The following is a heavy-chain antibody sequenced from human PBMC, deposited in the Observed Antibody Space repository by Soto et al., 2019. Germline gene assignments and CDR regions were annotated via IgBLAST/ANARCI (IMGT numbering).Heavy chain of an antibody. J-gene: IGHJ4*02. Sequence: EVQLVESGGGLVLPGGSLRLSCAASGFSFNNYWMSWVRQAPGKGLEWVANIKEDGSEKYFVDSVKGRFTISRDNSKNSLYLQMNNLRADDTAVYYCARGAGDNWGQGTLVTVPS. CDR3: ARGAGDN. V-gene: IGHV3-7*03. CDR2: IKEDGSEK. CDR1: GFSFNNYW.